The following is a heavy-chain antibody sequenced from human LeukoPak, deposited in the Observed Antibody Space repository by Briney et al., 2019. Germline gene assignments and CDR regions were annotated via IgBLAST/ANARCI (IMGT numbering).Heavy chain of an antibody. V-gene: IGHV3-13*01. CDR3: ARALGDSSGYYYGY. Sequence: GGSLRLSCAASGFTFSSYDMHWVRQATGKGLEWVSAIGTAGDTYYPGSVKGRFTISRENAKNSLYLQMNSLRAEDTAVYYCARALGDSSGYYYGYWGQGTLVTVSS. CDR1: GFTFSSYD. D-gene: IGHD3-22*01. J-gene: IGHJ4*02. CDR2: IGTAGDT.